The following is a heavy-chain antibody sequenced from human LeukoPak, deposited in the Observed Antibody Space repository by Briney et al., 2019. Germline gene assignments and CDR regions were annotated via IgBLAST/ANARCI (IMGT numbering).Heavy chain of an antibody. J-gene: IGHJ6*02. V-gene: IGHV3-7*01. CDR3: ARAATVAGIGVYYYYGMDV. Sequence: PGGSLRLSCEASGFTFSSYWMSWVHQAPGKGLEWVANIKQDGSEKYYVDSVKGRFTISRDNAKNSLYLQMNSLRAEDTAVYYCARAATVAGIGVYYYYGMDVWGQGTTVTVSS. D-gene: IGHD6-19*01. CDR2: IKQDGSEK. CDR1: GFTFSSYW.